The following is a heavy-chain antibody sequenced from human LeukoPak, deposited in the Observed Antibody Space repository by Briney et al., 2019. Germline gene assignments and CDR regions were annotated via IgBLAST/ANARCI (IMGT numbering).Heavy chain of an antibody. D-gene: IGHD2-21*01. CDR3: ARDRPPIEPYYMDV. Sequence: GGSLRLSCAASGFTFSSYEMNWVRQAPGKGLEWGSYISSSGSTIYYADSVKGRFTISRDNAKNSLYLQMNSLRAEDTAAYYCARDRPPIEPYYMDVWGKGTTVTVSS. V-gene: IGHV3-48*03. CDR2: ISSSGSTI. J-gene: IGHJ6*03. CDR1: GFTFSSYE.